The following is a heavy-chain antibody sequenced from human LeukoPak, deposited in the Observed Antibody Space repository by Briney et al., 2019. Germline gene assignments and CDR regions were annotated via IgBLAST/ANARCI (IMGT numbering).Heavy chain of an antibody. CDR3: AHSHPGIAAAGMHDHFDP. V-gene: IGHV2-5*01. CDR1: GASITSSGFY. CDR2: IYWNDDK. J-gene: IGHJ5*02. Sequence: TLSLTCTVSGASITSSGFYWAWVRRPPGKGLEWLALIYWNDDKRYSPSLKSRLTITKDTSKNQVVLTMTNMDPVDTATYYCAHSHPGIAAAGMHDHFDPWGQGTLVTVSS. D-gene: IGHD6-13*01.